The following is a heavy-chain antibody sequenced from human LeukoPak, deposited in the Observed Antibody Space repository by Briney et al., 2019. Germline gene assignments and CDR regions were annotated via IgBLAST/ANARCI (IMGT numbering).Heavy chain of an antibody. CDR2: INHSGST. CDR1: GGSFSGYY. D-gene: IGHD5-24*01. J-gene: IGHJ5*02. CDR3: ARGSKMVTSDHNWFDP. V-gene: IGHV4-34*01. Sequence: SETLSLTCAVYGGSFSGYYWSWIRQPPGKGLEWIGEINHSGSTNYNPSPKSRVTISVDTSKNQFSLKLSSVTAADTAVYYCARGSKMVTSDHNWFDPWGQGTLVTVSS.